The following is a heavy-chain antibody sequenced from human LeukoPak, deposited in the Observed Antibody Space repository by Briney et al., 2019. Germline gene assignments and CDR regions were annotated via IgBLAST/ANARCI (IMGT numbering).Heavy chain of an antibody. D-gene: IGHD5-18*01. CDR1: GYTFTSYA. Sequence: ASVKVSCKASGYTFTSYAMNWVRQAPGQGLEWMGWINTNTGNPTYAQGFTGRFVFSLDTSVSTAYLQISSLKAEDTAVHYCARPGYSYGFTYYYFDYWGQGTLVTVSS. CDR3: ARPGYSYGFTYYYFDY. V-gene: IGHV7-4-1*02. CDR2: INTNTGNP. J-gene: IGHJ4*02.